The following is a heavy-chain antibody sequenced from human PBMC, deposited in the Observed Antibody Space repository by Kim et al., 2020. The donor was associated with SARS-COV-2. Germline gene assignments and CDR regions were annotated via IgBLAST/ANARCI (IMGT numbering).Heavy chain of an antibody. CDR3: VKDRRGRGGNGMDV. J-gene: IGHJ6*02. V-gene: IGHV3-30*18. Sequence: GGSLRLSCAASGFTFSSYGMHWVRQAPGKGLEWVAVISYDGSNKYYADSVKGRFTISRDNSKNTLYLQMNSLRAEDTAVYYCVKDRRGRGGNGMDVWGQGTTVTVSS. CDR1: GFTFSSYG. CDR2: ISYDGSNK.